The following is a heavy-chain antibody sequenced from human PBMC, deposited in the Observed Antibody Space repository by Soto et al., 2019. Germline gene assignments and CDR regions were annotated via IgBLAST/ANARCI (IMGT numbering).Heavy chain of an antibody. D-gene: IGHD4-17*01. J-gene: IGHJ4*02. CDR3: AKDRTTVTIGNYFDY. CDR1: GFTFSSYA. CDR2: ISGSGGST. V-gene: IGHV3-23*01. Sequence: PGGSLRLSCAASGFTFSSYAMSWVRQSPGKGLEWVSAISGSGGSTYYADSVKGRFTISRDNSKNTLYLQMNSLRAEDTAVYYCAKDRTTVTIGNYFDYWGQGTLVTVSS.